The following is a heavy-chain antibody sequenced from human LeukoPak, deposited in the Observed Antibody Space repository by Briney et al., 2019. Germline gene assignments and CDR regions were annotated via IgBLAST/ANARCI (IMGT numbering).Heavy chain of an antibody. D-gene: IGHD4-17*01. CDR2: ISGGGETT. V-gene: IGHV3-23*01. CDR1: GFTFNNYA. Sequence: PGGSLRLSCAASGFTFNNYAMNWVRQAPGKGLEWVSSISGGGETTYYADSAKGRFTISRDNSKNSLYLQMNSLRAEDTAVYYCARDYAEYVGYFFFDYWGQRTLVTVSS. CDR3: ARDYAEYVGYFFFDY. J-gene: IGHJ4*02.